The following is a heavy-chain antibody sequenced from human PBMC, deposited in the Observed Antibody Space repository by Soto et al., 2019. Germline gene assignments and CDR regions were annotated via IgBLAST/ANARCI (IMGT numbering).Heavy chain of an antibody. Sequence: KFQGRVTITRDTSASTAYMELSSLRSEDTAVYYCARVPYSSGWYVFDYWGQGTLVTVSS. CDR3: ARVPYSSGWYVFDY. D-gene: IGHD6-19*01. V-gene: IGHV1-3*01. J-gene: IGHJ4*02.